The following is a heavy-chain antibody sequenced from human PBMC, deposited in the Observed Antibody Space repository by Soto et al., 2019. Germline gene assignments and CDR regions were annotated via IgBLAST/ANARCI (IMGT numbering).Heavy chain of an antibody. V-gene: IGHV1-69*12. D-gene: IGHD3-3*01. CDR1: GGSFSSYA. Sequence: QVQLVQSGAEVKKPGSSVKVSCEACGGSFSSYAISWVRHAPGQGLEWMGGIIPIFGTANYAQKFQGRVTITADESTSTAYMELSSLRSEDTAVYYCARDLGEMAADAFDIWGQGTMVTVSS. CDR2: IIPIFGTA. CDR3: ARDLGEMAADAFDI. J-gene: IGHJ3*02.